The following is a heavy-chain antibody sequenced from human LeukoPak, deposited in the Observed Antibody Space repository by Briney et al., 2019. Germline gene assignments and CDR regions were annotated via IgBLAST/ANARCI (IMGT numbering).Heavy chain of an antibody. CDR1: GYSLSSGYY. Sequence: SETLSLTCTVSGYSLSSGYYWGWIRQPPGKGLEWIGYIYYTGSTESNPSLTSRVTISVDTSKNQFSLTLRSLTAADTAVYYCARWGTISLYQSFDYWGQGILVTVSS. V-gene: IGHV4-61*01. J-gene: IGHJ4*02. D-gene: IGHD2-2*01. CDR3: ARWGTISLYQSFDY. CDR2: IYYTGST.